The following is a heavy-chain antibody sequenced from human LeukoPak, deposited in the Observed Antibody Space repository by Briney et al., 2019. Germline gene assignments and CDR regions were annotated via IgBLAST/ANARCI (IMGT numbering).Heavy chain of an antibody. CDR1: GYNFTNYW. Sequence: GESLQISCKGSGYNFTNYWIGWVRQMPGKGLEWMGILYPGDSDSISSPSFQGQVTISADKSVSTAYLQWSSLRASDTAIYYCARASTDNAGWHRGSFDYWGQGTLVTVSS. CDR3: ARASTDNAGWHRGSFDY. V-gene: IGHV5-51*01. D-gene: IGHD6-19*01. J-gene: IGHJ4*02. CDR2: LYPGDSDS.